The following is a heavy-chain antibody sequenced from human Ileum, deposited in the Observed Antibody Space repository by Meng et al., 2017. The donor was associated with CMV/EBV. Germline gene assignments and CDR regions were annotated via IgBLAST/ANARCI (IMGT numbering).Heavy chain of an antibody. Sequence: SETLSLTCTVSNDYISSYYWTWIRQPPGKGLEWIGCIYHSGSTNYNPSLKSRVTMSIDTSKKQFSLKLTSVPAADTAVYYCARIRGSSVLDYWGQGTLVTVSS. CDR2: IYHSGST. J-gene: IGHJ4*02. CDR3: ARIRGSSVLDY. D-gene: IGHD6-6*01. V-gene: IGHV4-59*01. CDR1: NDYISSYY.